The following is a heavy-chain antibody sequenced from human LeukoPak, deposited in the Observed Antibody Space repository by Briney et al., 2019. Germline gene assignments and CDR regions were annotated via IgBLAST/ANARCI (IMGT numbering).Heavy chain of an antibody. Sequence: PETLSLTCAVYGGSFSGYYWSWIRQPPGKGLEWIGEINHSGSTNYNPSLKSRVTISVDTSKNQFSLKLSSVTAADTAVYYCARVGYYYGSGTDYWGQGTLVTVSS. CDR2: INHSGST. V-gene: IGHV4-34*01. CDR3: ARVGYYYGSGTDY. D-gene: IGHD3-10*01. J-gene: IGHJ4*02. CDR1: GGSFSGYY.